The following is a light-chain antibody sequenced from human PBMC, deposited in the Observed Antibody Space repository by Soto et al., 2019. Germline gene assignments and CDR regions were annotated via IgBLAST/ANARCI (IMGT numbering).Light chain of an antibody. CDR2: DAS. CDR3: QRFSDYQFT. Sequence: IQLTQSPSSLSASVGDRVTITCRASQDISDALAWYQQRPGKAPNLLIYDASSLQGAVPSRFSGGGSGTDFTLTISSLQPEDSATYYCQRFSDYQFTFGPGTKVFI. J-gene: IGKJ3*01. V-gene: IGKV1D-13*01. CDR1: QDISDA.